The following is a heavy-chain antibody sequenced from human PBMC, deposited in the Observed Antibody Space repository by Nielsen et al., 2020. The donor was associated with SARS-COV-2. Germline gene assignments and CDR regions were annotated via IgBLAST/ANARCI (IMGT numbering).Heavy chain of an antibody. V-gene: IGHV3-23*01. D-gene: IGHD2-2*01. CDR2: ISGSGGST. CDR3: AKDPGYCTSTSCYAKYYFDY. J-gene: IGHJ4*02. Sequence: VRQAPGKGLEWVSAISGSGGSTYYADSVKGRFTISRDNSKNTLPLQMNSLRPDDTAVYYCAKDPGYCTSTSCYAKYYFDYWGQGTLVTVSS.